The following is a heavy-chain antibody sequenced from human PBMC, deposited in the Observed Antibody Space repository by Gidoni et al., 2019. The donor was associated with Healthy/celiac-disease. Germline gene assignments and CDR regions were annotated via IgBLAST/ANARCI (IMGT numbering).Heavy chain of an antibody. CDR1: GFPFSSYA. V-gene: IGHV3-30-3*01. CDR2: ISYDGSNK. J-gene: IGHJ4*02. Sequence: QVQLVESGGGVVQPGRSLRLSCAASGFPFSSYAMHWVRQAPGQGLEWVAVISYDGSNKYYADSVKGRFTISRDNSKNTLYLQMNSLRAEDTAVYYCARSPHGYDILTGYYIYWGQGTLVTVSS. CDR3: ARSPHGYDILTGYYIY. D-gene: IGHD3-9*01.